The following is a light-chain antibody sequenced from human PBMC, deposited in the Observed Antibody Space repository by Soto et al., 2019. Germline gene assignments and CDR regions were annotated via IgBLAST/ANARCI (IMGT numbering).Light chain of an antibody. CDR2: AAS. J-gene: IGKJ2*01. CDR3: QQSYSLPDT. CDR1: QSISGY. Sequence: DIQMTQSPSSLSASVGDRVTITCRASQSISGYLNCYQQKPGKAPKVLIYAASSLQTGVPSRFRGSGSGTDFTLTISSLQPEDFATYFCQQSYSLPDTFGRGTRLEIK. V-gene: IGKV1-39*01.